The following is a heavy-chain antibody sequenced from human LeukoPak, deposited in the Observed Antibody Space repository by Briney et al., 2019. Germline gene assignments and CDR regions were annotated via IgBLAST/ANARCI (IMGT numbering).Heavy chain of an antibody. CDR2: INSDGSWT. CDR1: GNYW. Sequence: GGSLRLSCAASGNYWMHWVRQAPGKGLVWVSHINSDGSWTSYADSVKGRFTISKDNAKNTVYLQMNSLRAEDTAVYYCARGDGYNPFDYWGQGTLVTVSS. CDR3: ARGDGYNPFDY. J-gene: IGHJ4*02. V-gene: IGHV3-74*01. D-gene: IGHD5-24*01.